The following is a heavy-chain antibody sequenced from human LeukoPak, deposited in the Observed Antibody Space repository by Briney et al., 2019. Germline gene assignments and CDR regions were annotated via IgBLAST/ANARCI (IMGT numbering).Heavy chain of an antibody. CDR1: GFTFRSYW. D-gene: IGHD3-10*01. J-gene: IGHJ6*02. CDR2: IDQDGSRK. CDR3: ARDYYGSGIPHGMDV. Sequence: GGSLRLSCAASGFTFRSYWMSWVRQAPGKGLEWVGNIDQDGSRKYSVDSMKGRFTISRDNAKNSLHLQMNSLRVEDTAVYYCARDYYGSGIPHGMDVWGQGTTITVS. V-gene: IGHV3-7*01.